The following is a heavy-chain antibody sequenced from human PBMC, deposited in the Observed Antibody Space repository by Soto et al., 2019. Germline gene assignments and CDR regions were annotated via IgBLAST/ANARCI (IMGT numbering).Heavy chain of an antibody. V-gene: IGHV4-59*08. CDR2: IYYSGST. CDR1: GGSISSYY. J-gene: IGHJ4*02. D-gene: IGHD3-10*01. CDR3: ARGAPPVMVRGTPYFAY. Sequence: QVQLQESGPGLVKPSETLSLTCTVSGGSISSYYWSWIRQPPGKGLEWIGSIYYSGSTNYNPPLKPRPPISVDPSQNQFPLTPPSVTAADTAVYYCARGAPPVMVRGTPYFAYWGQGTLVTVSS.